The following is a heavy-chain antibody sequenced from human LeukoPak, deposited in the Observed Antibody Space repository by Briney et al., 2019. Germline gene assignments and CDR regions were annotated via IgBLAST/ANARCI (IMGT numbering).Heavy chain of an antibody. CDR3: VRSKSGTYGWFDP. CDR2: IYYSGTT. V-gene: IGHV4-59*01. J-gene: IGHJ5*02. CDR1: GGSITSYY. Sequence: SETLSLTCTVSGGSITSYYWSWIRQPPGKGLEWIGYIYYSGTTNHNPSLKSRVTISVDTSKNQFSLKVNSVTAEDTAVYYCVRSKSGTYGWFDPWGQGTLVTVSS. D-gene: IGHD4-17*01.